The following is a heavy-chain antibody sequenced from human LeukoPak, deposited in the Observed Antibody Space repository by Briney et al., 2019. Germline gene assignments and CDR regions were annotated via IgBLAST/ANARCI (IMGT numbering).Heavy chain of an antibody. CDR2: IYHSGST. CDR1: GGSISSGGYS. V-gene: IGHV4-30-2*01. Sequence: SETLSLTCAVSGGSISSGGYSWSWVRQPPGEGLEWVGYIYHSGSTYYNPSLQSRVTISLDRAKNQFSLKLSSMAAADTAVYYCASGNTGYDRDSFDIWGQGTMVTVSS. J-gene: IGHJ3*02. CDR3: ASGNTGYDRDSFDI. D-gene: IGHD5-12*01.